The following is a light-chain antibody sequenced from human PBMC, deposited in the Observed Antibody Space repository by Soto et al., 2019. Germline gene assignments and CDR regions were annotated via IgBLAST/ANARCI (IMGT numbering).Light chain of an antibody. V-gene: IGLV2-14*01. CDR3: SSYTSRNTVV. CDR1: SSDIDGYDY. J-gene: IGLJ2*01. CDR2: DVT. Sequence: QSALTQPASVSGSPGQSITMYCTGASSDIDGYDYVSWYQHHPGEAPKLLIYDVTNRPSGVSHRFSASKSGNTASLIISGLQAEDEADYYCSSYTSRNTVVFGAGTKLTVL.